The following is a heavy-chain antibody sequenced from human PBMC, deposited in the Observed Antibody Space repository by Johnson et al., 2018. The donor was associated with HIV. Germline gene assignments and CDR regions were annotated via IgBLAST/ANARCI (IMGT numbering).Heavy chain of an antibody. CDR3: TTDVGGGIAVAGTEAFDI. J-gene: IGHJ3*02. CDR2: IKSKIDGGTT. Sequence: MSWVRQAPGKGLEWVGRIKSKIDGGTTDYTAPVKGRFTILRDDSKNTLYLQMNSLKTEDTAVYYCTTDVGGGIAVAGTEAFDIWGQGTMVTVSS. D-gene: IGHD6-19*01. V-gene: IGHV3-15*01.